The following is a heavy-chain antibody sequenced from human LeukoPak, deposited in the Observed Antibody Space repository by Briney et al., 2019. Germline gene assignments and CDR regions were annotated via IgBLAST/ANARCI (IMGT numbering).Heavy chain of an antibody. CDR2: INYSGST. CDR1: GGSISSGGYY. J-gene: IGHJ4*02. V-gene: IGHV4-31*03. Sequence: SQTLSLTCTVSGGSISSGGYYWSWIRQHPGKGLEWIGYINYSGSTYYNPSLKSRVTISVDTSKNQFSLKLSSVTAADTAVYYCARLSVVTGIDYWGQGTLVTVSS. CDR3: ARLSVVTGIDY. D-gene: IGHD4-23*01.